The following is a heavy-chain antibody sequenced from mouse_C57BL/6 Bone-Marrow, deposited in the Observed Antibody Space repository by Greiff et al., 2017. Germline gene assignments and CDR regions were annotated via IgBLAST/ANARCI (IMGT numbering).Heavy chain of an antibody. V-gene: IGHV5-12*01. Sequence: EVKLVESGGGLVQPGGSLKLSCAASGFTFSDYYMYWVRQTPEKRLEWVAYISNGGGSTYYPDTVQGRFTISRDNAKNTLYLQMSRLKSEDTAMYYCARHKGYSNFYYAMDYWGQGTSVTVSS. CDR3: ARHKGYSNFYYAMDY. D-gene: IGHD2-5*01. J-gene: IGHJ4*01. CDR1: GFTFSDYY. CDR2: ISNGGGST.